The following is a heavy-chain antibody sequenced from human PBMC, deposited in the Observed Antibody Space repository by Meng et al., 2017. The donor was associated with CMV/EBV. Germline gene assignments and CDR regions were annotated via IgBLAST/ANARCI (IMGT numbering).Heavy chain of an antibody. CDR1: GYTFTGYY. J-gene: IGHJ3*02. CDR2: INPNSGGT. Sequence: ASVKVSCKASGYTFTGYYMHWVRQAPGQGLEWMGWINPNSGGTNYAQKFQGRVTFTTDESTTTAYMELSGLTSEDTAVHYCARRAVCSDCSNPLAIWGQGTLVTVSS. D-gene: IGHD6-19*01. V-gene: IGHV1-2*02. CDR3: ARRAVCSDCSNPLAI.